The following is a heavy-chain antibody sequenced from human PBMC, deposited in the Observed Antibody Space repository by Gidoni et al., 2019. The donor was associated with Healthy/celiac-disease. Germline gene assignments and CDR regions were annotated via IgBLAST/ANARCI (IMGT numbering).Heavy chain of an antibody. V-gene: IGHV3-15*01. CDR3: TTLLHCSGGSCYSD. CDR2: IKSKTDGGTT. CDR1: VFTFSNAW. D-gene: IGHD2-15*01. Sequence: EVQLVESGGGLVQPGGSLRLSCAASVFTFSNAWMSWVRQAPGKGLEWVGRIKSKTDGGTTDYAAPVKGRFTISRDDSKNTLYLQMNSLKTEDTAVFYCTTLLHCSGGSCYSDWGQGTLVTVSS. J-gene: IGHJ4*02.